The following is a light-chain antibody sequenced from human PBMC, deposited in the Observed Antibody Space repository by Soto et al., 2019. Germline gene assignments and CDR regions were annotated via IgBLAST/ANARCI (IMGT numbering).Light chain of an antibody. CDR2: AAS. CDR3: QQSYTTPLT. V-gene: IGKV1-39*01. CDR1: QNIGTK. J-gene: IGKJ4*01. Sequence: DIKRTQSPSSMSAAVGDRVTITCRASQNIGTKSNWHQQKPGKGPKLLIYAASSLQSGVPSRFSGSGSGTDFTLTIRSLQPEDFATYHCQQSYTTPLTFGGGTKVDIK.